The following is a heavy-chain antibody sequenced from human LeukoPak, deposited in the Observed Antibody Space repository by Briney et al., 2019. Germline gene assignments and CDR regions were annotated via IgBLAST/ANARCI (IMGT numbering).Heavy chain of an antibody. CDR2: IKSNTDGGTT. D-gene: IGHD5-12*01. V-gene: IGHV3-15*07. J-gene: IGHJ4*02. Sequence: GGSLRLSCAASGFTFSTAWMNWVRQAPGKGLEWVGYIKSNTDGGTTHYAAPVRGRFTISRDDSENTLYLEMDSLKTDDTAVYYCTTDGYTGYAGYWGQGTLVTVSS. CDR1: GFTFSTAW. CDR3: TTDGYTGYAGY.